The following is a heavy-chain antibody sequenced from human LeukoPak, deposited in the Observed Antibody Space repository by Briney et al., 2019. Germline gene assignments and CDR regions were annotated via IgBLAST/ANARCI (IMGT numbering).Heavy chain of an antibody. CDR2: MNLHSGNK. CDR1: GYTFTSYY. CDR3: ERWDDIWSGQPSNY. D-gene: IGHD3-9*01. J-gene: IGHJ4*01. Sequence: GASVNVPYRASGYTFTSYYLNWVRQASGQGLEGMGWMNLHSGNKGYTQKFQGRVNLNRNTPKTTVYMELSTLRSEDTAVLLCERWDDIWSGQPSNYWGQGTLVTVPS. V-gene: IGHV1-8*01.